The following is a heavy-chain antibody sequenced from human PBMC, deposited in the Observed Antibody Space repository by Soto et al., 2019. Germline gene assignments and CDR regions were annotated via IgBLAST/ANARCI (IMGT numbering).Heavy chain of an antibody. Sequence: QLQLQESGPGLVKPSETLSLTCSVSGGSISSSSYYWGWIRQPPGKGLEWVGSIYYSGTTYYNPFLKSLVTLSARTTKNQFSLMLTSLTAADTAVYYCARQDADYVEYYHNYMGVWGKGTKVTVSS. D-gene: IGHD4-17*01. CDR2: IYYSGTT. V-gene: IGHV4-39*01. CDR1: GGSISSSSYY. J-gene: IGHJ6*03. CDR3: ARQDADYVEYYHNYMGV.